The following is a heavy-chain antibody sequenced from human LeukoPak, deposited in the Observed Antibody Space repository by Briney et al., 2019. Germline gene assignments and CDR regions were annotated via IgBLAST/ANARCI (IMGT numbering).Heavy chain of an antibody. CDR2: ISSSSSYI. D-gene: IGHD4-17*01. CDR1: GFTFSNYS. CDR3: ARRNGDYDYYYYCMDV. Sequence: PGGSLRLSCAASGFTFSNYSMNWVRQAPGKGLEWVSSISSSSSYIYYADSVKGRFTISRDNAKNSLYLQMNSLRAEDTAVYYCARRNGDYDYYYYCMDVWGKGTTVTVSS. J-gene: IGHJ6*03. V-gene: IGHV3-21*01.